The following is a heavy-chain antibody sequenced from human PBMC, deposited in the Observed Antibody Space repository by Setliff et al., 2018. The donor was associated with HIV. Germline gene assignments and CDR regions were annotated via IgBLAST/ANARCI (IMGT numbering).Heavy chain of an antibody. D-gene: IGHD2-21*01. CDR3: ARDSDFYIDY. Sequence: LRLSCAASGFTLSSYAMHWVRQAPGKGLEWVAVISYDGSNKYYADSVKGRFTISRDNSKNTLYLQMNSLRAEDTAVYYCARDSDFYIDYWGQGTLVTVSS. J-gene: IGHJ4*02. CDR1: GFTLSSYA. CDR2: ISYDGSNK. V-gene: IGHV3-30*01.